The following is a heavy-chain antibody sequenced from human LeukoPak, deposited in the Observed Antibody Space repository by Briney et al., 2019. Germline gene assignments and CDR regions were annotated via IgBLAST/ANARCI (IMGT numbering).Heavy chain of an antibody. CDR1: GFTFSNSG. CDR3: ARGGDCSGTTCSLDY. D-gene: IGHD2-2*01. CDR2: IWYDGSNQ. V-gene: IGHV3-33*01. J-gene: IGHJ4*02. Sequence: GGSLRLSCAASGFTFSNSGMHWVRQAPGKGLEWVALIWYDGSNQYYADSGKGRFTISRDNSKNKLYLQMNSLRAEDTAVYHCARGGDCSGTTCSLDYWGQGTLVTVSS.